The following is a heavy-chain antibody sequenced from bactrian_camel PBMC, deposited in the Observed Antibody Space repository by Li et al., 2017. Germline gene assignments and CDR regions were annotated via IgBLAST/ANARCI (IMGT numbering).Heavy chain of an antibody. J-gene: IGHJ4*01. CDR2: IKSVGKL. D-gene: IGHD2*01. CDR3: AAGTGGDRSFVPLSSSSYKY. V-gene: IGHV3S60*01. CDR1: GFTFDDSD. Sequence: QVQLVESGGGSVQAGGSLRLSCTASGFTFDDSDMAWYRQAPGNECEMVSSIKSVGKLYYAESVKGRFAISRDNAKNTLHLQMNGLKPEDTAVYYCAAGTGGDRSFVPLSSSSYKYWGQGTQVTVS.